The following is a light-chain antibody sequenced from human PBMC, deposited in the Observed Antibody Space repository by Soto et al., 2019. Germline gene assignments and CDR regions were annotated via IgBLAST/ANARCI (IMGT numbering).Light chain of an antibody. Sequence: QSVLTQPPSVSGAPGQRVTISCTGSSSNIGAGYDVHWYQRLPGTAPKVLIYGNTNRPSGVPYRFSGSKSDTSASLAITVLRAEDEADYYCQSYDSSLITYVFGTGSKVTVL. CDR2: GNT. CDR1: SSNIGAGYD. V-gene: IGLV1-40*01. CDR3: QSYDSSLITYV. J-gene: IGLJ1*01.